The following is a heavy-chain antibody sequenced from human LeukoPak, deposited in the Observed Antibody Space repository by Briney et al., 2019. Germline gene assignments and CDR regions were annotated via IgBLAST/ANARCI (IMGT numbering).Heavy chain of an antibody. CDR1: GGSFSGYY. CDR3: AGGRQYQLLGY. Sequence: PSETLSLTCAVYGGSFSGYYWSWIRQPPGKGLEWIGEINHSGSTNYNPSLKSRVTISVDTSKNQFSLKLSSVTAADTAVYYCAGGRQYQLLGYWGQGTLVTVSS. V-gene: IGHV4-34*01. D-gene: IGHD2-2*01. CDR2: INHSGST. J-gene: IGHJ4*02.